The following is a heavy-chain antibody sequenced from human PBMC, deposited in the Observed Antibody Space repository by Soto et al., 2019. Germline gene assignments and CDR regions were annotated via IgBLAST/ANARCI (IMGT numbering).Heavy chain of an antibody. V-gene: IGHV5-10-1*01. Sequence: LGESLKISCEASGYMFPIYHISWVRQMPGKGLEWVGKIDPSDSRTMYRPSSRARITISVDKSINTAYLEWGRLKASDTAMYYCERHDSNGDLDFWGQGTQVTVSS. J-gene: IGHJ4*02. CDR3: ERHDSNGDLDF. CDR1: GYMFPIYH. CDR2: IDPSDSRT. D-gene: IGHD2-8*01.